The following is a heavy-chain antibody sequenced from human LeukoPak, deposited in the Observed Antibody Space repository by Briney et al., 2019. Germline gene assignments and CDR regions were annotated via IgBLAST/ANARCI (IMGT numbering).Heavy chain of an antibody. CDR2: INPSGGST. D-gene: IGHD3-22*01. J-gene: IGHJ4*02. Sequence: ASVKVSCKASGYTFTSYYMHWVRQAPGQGLEWMGIINPSGGSTSYAQKFQGRVTMTRDMSTSTVYMELSSLRSEDTAVYCCARDLSDSSGYYDLGGDYWGQGTLVTVSS. V-gene: IGHV1-46*01. CDR1: GYTFTSYY. CDR3: ARDLSDSSGYYDLGGDY.